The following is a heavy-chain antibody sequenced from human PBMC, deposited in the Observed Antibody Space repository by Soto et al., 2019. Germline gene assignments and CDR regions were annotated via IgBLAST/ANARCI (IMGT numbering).Heavy chain of an antibody. Sequence: ASVKVSCKASGYTFTSYGISWVRQAPGQGLEWMGWISAYNGNTNYAQKLQGRVTMTTDTSTSTAYMELCSPRSDDTAVYYCAREYCGGDCYMFHYYGMDVWVQGTTVTVSS. V-gene: IGHV1-18*04. CDR3: AREYCGGDCYMFHYYGMDV. CDR1: GYTFTSYG. CDR2: ISAYNGNT. J-gene: IGHJ6*01. D-gene: IGHD2-21*02.